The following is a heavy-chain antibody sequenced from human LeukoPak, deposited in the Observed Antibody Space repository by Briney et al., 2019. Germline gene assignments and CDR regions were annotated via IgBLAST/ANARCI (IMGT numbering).Heavy chain of an antibody. D-gene: IGHD2-2*01. CDR3: ARLPAPYCSSTSCKAY. J-gene: IGHJ4*02. Sequence: PSETLSLTCTVSGGSISSSSYYWGWIRQPPGKGLEWIGGIYYSGSTYYNPSLKSRVTISVDTSKNQFSLKLSSVTAADTAVYYCARLPAPYCSSTSCKAYWGQGTLVTVSS. CDR2: IYYSGST. V-gene: IGHV4-39*01. CDR1: GGSISSSSYY.